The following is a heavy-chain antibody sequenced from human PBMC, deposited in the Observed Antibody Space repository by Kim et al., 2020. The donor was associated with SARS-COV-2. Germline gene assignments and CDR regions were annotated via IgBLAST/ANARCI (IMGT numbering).Heavy chain of an antibody. CDR1: GGSISSYY. CDR3: ARHNDFRRLSHFDY. D-gene: IGHD3-3*01. CDR2: IYYSGST. J-gene: IGHJ4*02. V-gene: IGHV4-59*08. Sequence: SETLSLTCTVSGGSISSYYWSWIRQPPGKGLEWIGYIYYSGSTNYNPSLKSRVTISVDTSKNQFSLKLSSVTAADTAVYYCARHNDFRRLSHFDYWGQGTLVTVSS.